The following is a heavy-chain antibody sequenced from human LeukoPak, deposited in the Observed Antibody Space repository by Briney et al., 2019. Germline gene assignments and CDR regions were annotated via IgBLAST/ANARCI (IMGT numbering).Heavy chain of an antibody. CDR3: ARGHLSPFPKVIWFDP. D-gene: IGHD2/OR15-2a*01. J-gene: IGHJ5*02. Sequence: GASVKVSCKTSGYTFTGYYMHWVRQAPGQGLEWMGWMNPKSGNTGHAQKFQGRVTMTRNTSTSTAYMELKNVRSDDTAVYYCARGHLSPFPKVIWFDPWGQGTLVTVSS. CDR2: MNPKSGNT. V-gene: IGHV1-8*02. CDR1: GYTFTGYY.